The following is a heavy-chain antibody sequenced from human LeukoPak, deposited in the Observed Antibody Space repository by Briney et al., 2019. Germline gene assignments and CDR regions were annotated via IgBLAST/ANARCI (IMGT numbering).Heavy chain of an antibody. Sequence: QPGGSLRLSCAASGFTFSSDWMHWVRQGPGKGLVWISKINSDGRDTTYADSVQGRFTISRDNAKNTLFLQLNDLRAEDAAVYYCVRDNSVTRLPHWGQGTLVTVSS. J-gene: IGHJ4*02. V-gene: IGHV3-74*01. CDR3: VRDNSVTRLPH. D-gene: IGHD2-21*02. CDR2: INSDGRDT. CDR1: GFTFSSDW.